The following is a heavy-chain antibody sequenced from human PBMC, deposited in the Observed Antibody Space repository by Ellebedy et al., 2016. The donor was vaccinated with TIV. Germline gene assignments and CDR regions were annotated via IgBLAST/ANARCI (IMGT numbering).Heavy chain of an antibody. CDR3: AKDRRYSYGYIGGYWDY. CDR1: GFIFSTYA. CDR2: ITGSGGST. V-gene: IGHV3-23*01. J-gene: IGHJ4*02. Sequence: GESLKISCAASGFIFSTYAMSWVRQAPGKGLEWVSAITGSGGSTYYADSVKGRFTISRDTSNNTLSLQMNSLRAEDTAVYYCAKDRRYSYGYIGGYWDYWGQGTLVTVSS. D-gene: IGHD5-18*01.